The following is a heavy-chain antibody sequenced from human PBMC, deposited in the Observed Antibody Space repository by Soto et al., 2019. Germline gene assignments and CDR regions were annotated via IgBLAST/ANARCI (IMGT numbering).Heavy chain of an antibody. CDR3: ATYGAASWYHY. V-gene: IGHV1-24*01. CDR2: FDPEDGET. J-gene: IGHJ4*02. Sequence: ASVNGAWKVSGYALTGLSIHLVRQAPGKWLEWMGGFDPEDGETIYAQKFQGRVTMTEDTSTDTAYMELSSLRSEDTAVYYCATYGAASWYHYCGTGNMLTVSS. D-gene: IGHD6-13*01. CDR1: GYALTGLS.